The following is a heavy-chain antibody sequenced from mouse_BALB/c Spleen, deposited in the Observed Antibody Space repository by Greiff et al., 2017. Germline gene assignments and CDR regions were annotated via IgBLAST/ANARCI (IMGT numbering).Heavy chain of an antibody. CDR1: GYTFTSYV. CDR2: INPYNDGT. V-gene: IGHV1-14*01. J-gene: IGHJ4*01. D-gene: IGHD2-10*02. CDR3: ARGVWHHYYAMDY. Sequence: EVQRVESGPELVKPGASVKTSCKASGYTFTSYVMHWVKQKPGQGLEWIGYINPYNDGTKYNEKFKGKATLTSDKSSSTAYMELSSLTSEDSAVYYCARGVWHHYYAMDYWGQGTSVTVSS.